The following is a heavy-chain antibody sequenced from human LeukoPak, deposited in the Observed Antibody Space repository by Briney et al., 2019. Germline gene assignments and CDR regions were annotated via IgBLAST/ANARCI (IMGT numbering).Heavy chain of an antibody. CDR3: ARDGSSPYYYYMDV. CDR2: IYSGGST. Sequence: GGSLRLSCAASGFTVSSNYMSWVRQAPGKGLEWVSVIYSGGSTYYADSVKGRFTISRDNSKNTLYLQMNSLRAEDTAVYYCARDGSSPYYYYMDVWGQGTTVTVSS. V-gene: IGHV3-53*01. D-gene: IGHD3-10*01. CDR1: GFTVSSNY. J-gene: IGHJ6*03.